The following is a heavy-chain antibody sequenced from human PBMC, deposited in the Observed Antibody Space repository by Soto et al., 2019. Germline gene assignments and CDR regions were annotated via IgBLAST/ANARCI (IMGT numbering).Heavy chain of an antibody. D-gene: IGHD6-19*01. Sequence: QVRLQESGPGLVKPSGTLSLTCTVSNGSINSRNWWSWVRQSPQLGLEYIGEIYHSGATNYNPSLKSRVTISLDESKNEFSLRLASVTAADTAVYYCETDRALAATGFAGFDSWGQGIRVTVSS. CDR1: NGSINSRNW. V-gene: IGHV4-4*02. CDR2: IYHSGAT. CDR3: ETDRALAATGFAGFDS. J-gene: IGHJ5*01.